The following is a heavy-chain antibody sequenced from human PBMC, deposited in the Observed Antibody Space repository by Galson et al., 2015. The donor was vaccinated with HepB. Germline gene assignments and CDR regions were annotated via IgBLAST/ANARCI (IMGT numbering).Heavy chain of an antibody. D-gene: IGHD3-10*01. CDR2: IIPLLDIA. CDR3: ARAYYGSGSYYSHDAFDI. CDR1: GDTFSTYT. J-gene: IGHJ3*02. Sequence: SVKVSCKASGDTFSTYTIAWVRQAPGQGLEWMGRIIPLLDIANYAQKFQGRVTITADKSTSTAYMELSSLRSEDTAVYYCARAYYGSGSYYSHDAFDIWGQGTVVTVSS. V-gene: IGHV1-69*02.